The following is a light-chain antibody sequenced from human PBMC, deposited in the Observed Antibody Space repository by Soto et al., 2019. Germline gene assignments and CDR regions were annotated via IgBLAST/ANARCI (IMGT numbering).Light chain of an antibody. J-gene: IGKJ1*01. CDR1: QSISSW. CDR3: QQYNSYPWT. Sequence: IQMTQSPSTLSASVGGRVTITCRASQSISSWLAWYQQKPGKAPKLLIYKASSLESGVPSRFSGSGSGTEFTLTISSLQPDDFATYYCQQYNSYPWTFGQGTKVDIK. V-gene: IGKV1-5*03. CDR2: KAS.